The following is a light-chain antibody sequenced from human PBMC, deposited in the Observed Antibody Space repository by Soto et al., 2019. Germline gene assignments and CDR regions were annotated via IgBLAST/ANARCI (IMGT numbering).Light chain of an antibody. V-gene: IGKV1-39*01. CDR2: AAS. CDR3: QQYDNLPP. CDR1: QSIGGF. Sequence: IQMTQSPSSLSVSVGNRVTITCRASQSIGGFLNWYQQKLGKAPKLLIYAASSLQSGVPSRFSGSGSGTDFTLTISSLKPEDFATYYCQQYDNLPPFGQGTRLEIK. J-gene: IGKJ5*01.